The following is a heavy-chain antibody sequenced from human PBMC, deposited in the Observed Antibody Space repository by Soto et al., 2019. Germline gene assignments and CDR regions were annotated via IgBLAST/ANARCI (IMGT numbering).Heavy chain of an antibody. CDR1: GFTFSSYG. Sequence: GGSLRLSCVASGFTFSSYGMHWVRQAPGKGLEWVAVIWYDGSYKYYADSVKGRFTISRDNSKSILYLQMNSLRAEDTAVYYCARVHCIGGSCYSFDYWGQGALVTVSS. V-gene: IGHV3-33*01. J-gene: IGHJ4*02. D-gene: IGHD2-15*01. CDR3: ARVHCIGGSCYSFDY. CDR2: IWYDGSYK.